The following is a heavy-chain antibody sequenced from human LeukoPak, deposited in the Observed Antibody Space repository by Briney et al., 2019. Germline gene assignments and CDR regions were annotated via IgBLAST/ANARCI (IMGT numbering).Heavy chain of an antibody. CDR1: GYTFTSYD. CDR2: MYPNSGNT. V-gene: IGHV1-8*01. CDR3: ARGPIAVAGTYYFDY. D-gene: IGHD6-19*01. J-gene: IGHJ4*02. Sequence: ASVKVSCKASGYTFTSYDINWVRQATGQGLEWMGWMYPNSGNTGYAQKFQGRVTMTRNTSISTAYMELSSLRSEDTAVYYCARGPIAVAGTYYFDYWGQGTLVTVSS.